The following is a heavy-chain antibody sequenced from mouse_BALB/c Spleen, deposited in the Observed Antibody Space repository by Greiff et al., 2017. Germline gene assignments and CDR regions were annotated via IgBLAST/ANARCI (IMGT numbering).Heavy chain of an antibody. CDR1: GFSLTSYG. Sequence: VQLVESGPGLVAPSQNLSITCTVSGFSLTSYGVHWVRQPPGKGLEWLGVIWAGGSTNYNSALMSRLSISKDNSKSQVFLKMNSLQTDDTAMYYCAREARASWFAYWGQGTLVTVSA. CDR3: AREARASWFAY. CDR2: IWAGGST. J-gene: IGHJ3*01. V-gene: IGHV2-9*02. D-gene: IGHD3-1*01.